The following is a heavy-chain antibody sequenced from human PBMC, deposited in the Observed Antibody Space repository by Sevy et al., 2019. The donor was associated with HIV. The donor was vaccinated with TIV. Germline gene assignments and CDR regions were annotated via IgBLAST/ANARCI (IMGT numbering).Heavy chain of an antibody. D-gene: IGHD3-10*01. Sequence: GGSLRLSCAASGFTFNYHFMNWVRQVPGKGLEWVSYISSASSYINYSCSVKGRFTISRDNAKNLVFLEMNNLRPEDMAVYFCARGDYYGSLYYFDYWGQGTLVTVSS. J-gene: IGHJ4*02. CDR3: ARGDYYGSLYYFDY. CDR2: ISSASSYI. CDR1: GFTFNYHF. V-gene: IGHV3-21*01.